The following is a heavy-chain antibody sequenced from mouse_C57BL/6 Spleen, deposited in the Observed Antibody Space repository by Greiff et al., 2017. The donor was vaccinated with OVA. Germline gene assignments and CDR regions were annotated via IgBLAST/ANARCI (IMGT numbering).Heavy chain of an antibody. CDR1: GFTFSDYG. Sequence: EVHLVESGGGLVKPGGSLKLSCAASGFTFSDYGMHWVRQAPEKGLEWVAYISSGSSTIYYADTVKGRFTISRDNAKNTLFLQMTRLRSEDTAMYYCARGGTTVVATDYFDYWGQGTTLTVSS. CDR3: ARGGTTVVATDYFDY. V-gene: IGHV5-17*01. J-gene: IGHJ2*01. CDR2: ISSGSSTI. D-gene: IGHD1-1*01.